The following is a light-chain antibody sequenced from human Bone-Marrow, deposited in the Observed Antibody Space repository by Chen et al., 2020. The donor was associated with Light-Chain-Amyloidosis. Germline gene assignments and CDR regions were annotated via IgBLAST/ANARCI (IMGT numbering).Light chain of an antibody. V-gene: IGLV3-21*02. CDR2: DDS. CDR3: QVWDRSSDRPV. J-gene: IGLJ3*02. CDR1: NIGSTS. Sequence: SYVLTQPSSVSVAPGQTATIACGGNNIGSTSVHWYQQTPGQAPLLVVDDDSDRPSGIPERLSGSNSGNAATLSSSRVEAGDEAEYYCQVWDRSSDRPVLGGGTKLTVL.